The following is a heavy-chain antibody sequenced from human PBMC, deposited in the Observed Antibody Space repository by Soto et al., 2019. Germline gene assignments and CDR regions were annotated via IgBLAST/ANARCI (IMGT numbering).Heavy chain of an antibody. D-gene: IGHD2-2*01. V-gene: IGHV1-18*04. Sequence: ASVKVSCKASGYTFTSYYMHWVRQTPGQGLEWLGWISANSGNTRYAQKFQGRVTLTTDTSTSTAYMELRSLRADDTAVYYCARGTPCSGASCYVGEIDCWGQGTLVTVST. J-gene: IGHJ4*02. CDR2: ISANSGNT. CDR3: ARGTPCSGASCYVGEIDC. CDR1: GYTFTSYY.